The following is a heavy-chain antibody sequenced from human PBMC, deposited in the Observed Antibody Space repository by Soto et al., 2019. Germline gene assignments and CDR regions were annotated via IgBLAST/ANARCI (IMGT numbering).Heavy chain of an antibody. Sequence: SETLSLTCTVSGGSISSYYWSWIRQPPGKGLEWIGYIYYSGSTNYNPSLKSRVTISVDTSKNQFSLKLSSVTAADTAVYYCARLVWILISQENCTNGVCYTYWFDPWGQGTLVTVSS. D-gene: IGHD2-8*01. CDR3: ARLVWILISQENCTNGVCYTYWFDP. CDR1: GGSISSYY. J-gene: IGHJ5*02. V-gene: IGHV4-59*01. CDR2: IYYSGST.